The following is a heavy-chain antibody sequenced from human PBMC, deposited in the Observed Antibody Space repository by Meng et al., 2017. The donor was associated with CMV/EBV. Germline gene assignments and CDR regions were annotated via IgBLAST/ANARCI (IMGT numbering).Heavy chain of an antibody. CDR2: IFSNDEK. V-gene: IGHV2-26*01. CDR3: ARIPTYCSSTSCYRDAFDI. D-gene: IGHD2-2*01. Sequence: SGPTLVKPTETLTLTCTVSGFSLSNARMGVSWIRQPPGKALEWLAHIFSNDEKSFSTSLKSRLTISKDTSKSQVVLTMTNMDPVDTATYYCARIPTYCSSTSCYRDAFDIWGQGTMDTVSS. CDR1: GFSLSNARMG. J-gene: IGHJ3*02.